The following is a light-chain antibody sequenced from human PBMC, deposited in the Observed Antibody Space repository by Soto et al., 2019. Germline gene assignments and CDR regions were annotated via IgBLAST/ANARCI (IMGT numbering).Light chain of an antibody. Sequence: EIVLTQSPGTLSLCPGERATLSCRASESVSSNYLAWYQQKPGQAPRLLIYGASTRATGVPDRFSGSGSGTDFTLSISRLEPEDFAVYYCQQYGGSPRTFDQGTNVEIK. CDR2: GAS. J-gene: IGKJ1*01. V-gene: IGKV3-20*01. CDR1: ESVSSNY. CDR3: QQYGGSPRT.